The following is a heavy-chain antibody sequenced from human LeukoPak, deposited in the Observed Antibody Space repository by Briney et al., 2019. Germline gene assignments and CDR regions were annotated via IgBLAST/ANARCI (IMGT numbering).Heavy chain of an antibody. V-gene: IGHV1-18*01. D-gene: IGHD2-2*02. Sequence: ASVKASCKASGYTFTSYGISWVRQAPGQGLEWMGWISAYNGNTNYAQKLQGRVTMTTDTSTSTAYMELRSLRSDDTAVYYCARAKEGYCSSTSCYTRAWIDYWGQGTLVTVSS. CDR3: ARAKEGYCSSTSCYTRAWIDY. CDR2: ISAYNGNT. CDR1: GYTFTSYG. J-gene: IGHJ4*02.